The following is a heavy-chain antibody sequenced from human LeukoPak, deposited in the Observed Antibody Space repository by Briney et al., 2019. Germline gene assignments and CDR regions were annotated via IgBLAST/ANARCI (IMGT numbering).Heavy chain of an antibody. CDR3: AKARTNIVGATSDS. CDR1: GFTFSIYA. Sequence: GGSLRLSCAASGFTFSIYAMTWVRQAPGKGLEWVSTISGSGGSTYYADSVKGRFTISRDNSKNMLYLQMNSLRGEDTAVYYCAKARTNIVGATSDSWGQGTLVTVSS. J-gene: IGHJ4*02. CDR2: ISGSGGST. V-gene: IGHV3-23*01. D-gene: IGHD1-26*01.